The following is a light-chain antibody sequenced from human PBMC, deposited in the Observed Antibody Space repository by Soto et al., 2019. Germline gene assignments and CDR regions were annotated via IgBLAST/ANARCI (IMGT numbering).Light chain of an antibody. CDR1: SSDVGDYNY. V-gene: IGLV2-11*01. CDR2: DVS. J-gene: IGLJ3*02. CDR3: CSFAGSYTFWV. Sequence: QSALTQPRSVSGSPGQSVTISCTGTSSDVGDYNYVSWYHQYPGKAPKLVIYDVSKRPSGVPDRFSGSKSGNTASLTISGLQAEDEADYYCCSFAGSYTFWVFGGGTQLTVL.